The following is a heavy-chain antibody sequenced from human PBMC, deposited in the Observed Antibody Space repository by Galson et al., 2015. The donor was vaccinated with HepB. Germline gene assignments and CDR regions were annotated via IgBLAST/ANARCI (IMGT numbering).Heavy chain of an antibody. Sequence: CAISGDSVSSDTAAWNWIRQSPSRGLEWLGRTFYRSKWYSEYAVPVKSRITISPDTPKNQLSLQLNSVTPEDTAVYYCARVSKGFGYCTTTTCNAFNSWGQGTLVTVSS. V-gene: IGHV6-1*01. D-gene: IGHD2-8*01. CDR1: GDSVSSDTAA. CDR3: ARVSKGFGYCTTTTCNAFNS. J-gene: IGHJ4*02. CDR2: TFYRSKWYS.